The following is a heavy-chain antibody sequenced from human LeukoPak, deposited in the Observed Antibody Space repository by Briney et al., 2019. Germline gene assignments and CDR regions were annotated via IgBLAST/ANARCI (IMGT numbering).Heavy chain of an antibody. CDR1: GFTFSSYA. J-gene: IGHJ3*02. D-gene: IGHD6-13*01. Sequence: PGGSLRLSCAASGFTFSSYAMSWVRQAPGKGLEWVSAISGSGGSTYYADSVKGRFTISRDNAKNTLYLQMNSRRAEDTAVYYCARPYSSSWRRDAFDIWGQGTMVTVSS. V-gene: IGHV3-23*01. CDR3: ARPYSSSWRRDAFDI. CDR2: ISGSGGST.